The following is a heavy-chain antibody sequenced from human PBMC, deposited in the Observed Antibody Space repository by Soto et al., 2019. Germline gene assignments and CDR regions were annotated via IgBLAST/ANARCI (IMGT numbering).Heavy chain of an antibody. J-gene: IGHJ5*02. CDR1: GYTFSSYG. Sequence: ASVKVSFKASGYTFSSYGISWVRQAPGQGLEWMGWISAYNGNTNYAQKLQGRVTMTTDTSTSTAYVELRSLRSDDTAVYYCARSDSSGYYFWFDPWGQGTLVTVSS. CDR3: ARSDSSGYYFWFDP. CDR2: ISAYNGNT. V-gene: IGHV1-18*01. D-gene: IGHD3-22*01.